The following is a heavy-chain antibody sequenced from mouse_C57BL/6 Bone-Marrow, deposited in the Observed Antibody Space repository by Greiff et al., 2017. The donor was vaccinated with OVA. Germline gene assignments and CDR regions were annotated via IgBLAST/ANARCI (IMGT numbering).Heavy chain of an antibody. J-gene: IGHJ4*01. CDR3: WRELGMDDYDYDGYYAMDY. V-gene: IGHV8-2*01. CDR2: WNNDNY. D-gene: IGHD2-4*01. Sequence: QVTLKVSGPGILQPSQTLSLACTFSGISLSPSGMGLSWLRKPSGKALEWLASIWNNDNYYNPSLKSRLTISKETSNYQVFLKLTSVDTADSATYYGAWRELGMDDYDYDGYYAMDYWGQGTTVTVSS. CDR1: ISLSPSGMGL.